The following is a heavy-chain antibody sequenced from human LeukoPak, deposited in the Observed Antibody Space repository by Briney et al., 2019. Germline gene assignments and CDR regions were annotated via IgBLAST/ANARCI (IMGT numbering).Heavy chain of an antibody. V-gene: IGHV4-31*03. Sequence: SETLSLTCTVSGGSISSGGYYWSWIRQHLGKGLEWIGYIYYSGSTYYNPSLKSRVTISVDTSKNQFSLKLSSVTAADTAVYYCARGFAYYYDSSGYRNAFDIWGQGTMVTVSS. J-gene: IGHJ3*02. CDR3: ARGFAYYYDSSGYRNAFDI. D-gene: IGHD3-22*01. CDR1: GGSISSGGYY. CDR2: IYYSGST.